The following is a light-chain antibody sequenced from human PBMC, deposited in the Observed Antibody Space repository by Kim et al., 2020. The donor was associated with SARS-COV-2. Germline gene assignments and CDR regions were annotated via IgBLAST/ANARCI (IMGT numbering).Light chain of an antibody. Sequence: GDRFTITCRACQDFRYELAGYQENTGSAPKRHIYGALSLQREIPSKVSGSGTETAFTLTISSLQPEDVATYFCLQHNTYPITFRQVTRL. CDR2: GAL. CDR1: QDFRYE. J-gene: IGKJ5*01. V-gene: IGKV1-17*01. CDR3: LQHNTYPIT.